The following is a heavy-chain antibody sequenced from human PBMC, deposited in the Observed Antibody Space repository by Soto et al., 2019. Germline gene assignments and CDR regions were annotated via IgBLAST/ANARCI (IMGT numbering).Heavy chain of an antibody. J-gene: IGHJ4*02. D-gene: IGHD6-13*01. CDR2: IKSNTDGGTT. CDR3: TTGVAAAIYYFDY. V-gene: IGHV3-15*01. CDR1: GFTFRSAW. Sequence: PGGSLRLSCAASGFTFRSAWLSWVRQAPGKGLEWVGRIKSNTDGGTTEYAAPVKGRFTMSRDDSKNTLYLQMNSLKTEDTAVYYYTTGVAAAIYYFDYWGQGTLGTVSS.